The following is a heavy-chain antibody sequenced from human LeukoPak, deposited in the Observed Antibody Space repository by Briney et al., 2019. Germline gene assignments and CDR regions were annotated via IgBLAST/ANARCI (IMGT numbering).Heavy chain of an antibody. J-gene: IGHJ4*02. D-gene: IGHD4-17*01. CDR1: GFTFSNAW. Sequence: PGGSLRLSCAASGFTFSNAWMSWVRQAPGKGLEWVDRIKSKTDGGTTDYAAPVKGRFTISRDDSKNTLYLQMNSLKTEDTAVYYCTTDPAEGNDYGDWYWGQGTLVTVSS. CDR2: IKSKTDGGTT. V-gene: IGHV3-15*01. CDR3: TTDPAEGNDYGDWY.